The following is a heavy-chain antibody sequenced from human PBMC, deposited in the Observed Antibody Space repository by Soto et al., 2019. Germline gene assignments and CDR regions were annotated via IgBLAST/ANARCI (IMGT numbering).Heavy chain of an antibody. D-gene: IGHD3-22*01. Sequence: LSLTCTVSGGSMSSYYWYWLRQPPGKGLECIGYIYYSGYTNYSPSLKSRVTMSVDTSKNHFSLKLSSVTAADTAVYYCARGDHFDSSGPFDPWGQGTLVTVSS. CDR1: GGSMSSYY. CDR2: IYYSGYT. V-gene: IGHV4-59*01. J-gene: IGHJ5*02. CDR3: ARGDHFDSSGPFDP.